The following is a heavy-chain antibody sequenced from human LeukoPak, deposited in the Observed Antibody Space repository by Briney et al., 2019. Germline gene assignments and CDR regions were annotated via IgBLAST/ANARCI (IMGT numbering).Heavy chain of an antibody. V-gene: IGHV1-46*01. CDR1: ENTFTNYY. D-gene: IGHD4-23*01. Sequence: GASVKVSCKASENTFTNYYMHWVRQAPGQGLEWLGIINPNGGRTAYAQNFQGRVTMTRDTSTTTVYLELSSLRSEDTAVYYCARDMSTRVTPISYAFDVWGQGTMVTVSS. CDR3: ARDMSTRVTPISYAFDV. CDR2: INPNGGRT. J-gene: IGHJ3*01.